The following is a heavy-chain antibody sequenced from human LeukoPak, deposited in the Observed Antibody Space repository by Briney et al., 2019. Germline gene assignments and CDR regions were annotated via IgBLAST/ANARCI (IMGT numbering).Heavy chain of an antibody. V-gene: IGHV3-23*01. D-gene: IGHD6-25*01. CDR3: AKDPAPDYMDV. J-gene: IGHJ6*03. CDR2: ISGSGGST. CDR1: GFTFSTYA. Sequence: GGSLRLSCAASGFTFSTYAMSWVRQAPGKGLEWVSAISGSGGSTYYADSVMGRFTISRDNSKNTLYLQMNSLRGEDTAVYYCAKDPAPDYMDVWGKGTTVTVSS.